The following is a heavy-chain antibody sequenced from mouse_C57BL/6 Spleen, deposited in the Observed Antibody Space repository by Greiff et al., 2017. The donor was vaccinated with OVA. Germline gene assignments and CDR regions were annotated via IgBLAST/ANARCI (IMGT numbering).Heavy chain of an antibody. CDR3: ARSAYYSRRDYFDY. Sequence: EVQLQQSGPELVKPGASVKIPCKASGYTFTDYNMDWVKQSHGKSLEWIGDINPNNGGTIYNQKFKGKATLTVDKSSSTAYMELRSLTSEDTAVYYCARSAYYSRRDYFDYWGQGTTLTVSS. CDR1: GYTFTDYN. CDR2: INPNNGGT. J-gene: IGHJ2*01. V-gene: IGHV1-18*01. D-gene: IGHD2-12*01.